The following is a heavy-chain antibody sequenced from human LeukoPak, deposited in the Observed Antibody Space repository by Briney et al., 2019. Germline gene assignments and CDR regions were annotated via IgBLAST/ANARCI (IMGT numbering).Heavy chain of an antibody. CDR1: GFTFSNYA. CDR3: AKAQGRVQLERRGLLLDL. V-gene: IGHV3-23*01. J-gene: IGHJ2*01. D-gene: IGHD1-1*01. CDR2: ISGSDGST. Sequence: GGSLRLSCTASGFTFSNYAMRWVRQAPGKELEWVSTISGSDGSTYYADYVKGRFTISRDNSKNTLYLQMNSLRAEDTAVYYCAKAQGRVQLERRGLLLDLWGRGTLVTVSS.